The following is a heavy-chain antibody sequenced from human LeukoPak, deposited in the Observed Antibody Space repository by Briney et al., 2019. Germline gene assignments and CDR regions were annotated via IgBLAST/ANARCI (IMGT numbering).Heavy chain of an antibody. CDR1: GFTFTNYP. Sequence: PGGSLRLSCAASGFTFTNYPMIWVRQAPGRGLTWVSGISGSGGSTYYADSVKGRFTISRDNPRSTLYLQMSSLRAEDTAVYYCARKLPGCAPFDCWGQGTLVTVSS. V-gene: IGHV3-23*01. CDR2: ISGSGGST. CDR3: ARKLPGCAPFDC. J-gene: IGHJ4*02. D-gene: IGHD6-19*01.